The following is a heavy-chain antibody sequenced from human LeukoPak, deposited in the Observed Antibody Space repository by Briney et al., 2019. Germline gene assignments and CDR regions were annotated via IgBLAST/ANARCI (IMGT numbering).Heavy chain of an antibody. J-gene: IGHJ5*02. V-gene: IGHV3-30*04. D-gene: IGHD3-10*01. CDR2: ISYDGTYK. CDR1: GFTFSDYA. CDR3: LRKSGGSQRKRDHWFDP. Sequence: GGSLRLSCAASGFTFSDYAMHWVRQAPDKGLEWVSVISYDGTYKYYGNSVKGRVTISRDSSKNTLYLQMDSLRPEDTGVYSCLRKSGGSQRKRDHWFDPWGQGTLVIVSS.